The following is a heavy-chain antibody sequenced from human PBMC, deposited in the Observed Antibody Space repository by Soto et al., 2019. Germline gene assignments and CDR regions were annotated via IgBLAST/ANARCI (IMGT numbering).Heavy chain of an antibody. V-gene: IGHV1-69*13. Sequence: SVKVSCKASGVTFSSYAISWVRQAPGQGLEWMGGIIPIFGTANYAQKFQGRVTITADESTSTAYMELSSLRSEDTAVYYCARVRIVISGNSGYYYYGMDVWGQGTTVTVSS. CDR1: GVTFSSYA. J-gene: IGHJ6*02. CDR3: ARVRIVISGNSGYYYYGMDV. D-gene: IGHD2-21*01. CDR2: IIPIFGTA.